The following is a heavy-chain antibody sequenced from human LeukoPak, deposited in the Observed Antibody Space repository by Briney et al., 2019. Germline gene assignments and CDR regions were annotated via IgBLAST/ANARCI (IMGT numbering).Heavy chain of an antibody. CDR1: GFTFSSYA. CDR2: ISGSGGGT. CDR3: AKDELIAARPTDEY. J-gene: IGHJ4*02. D-gene: IGHD6-6*01. Sequence: GGSLRLSCAASGFTFSSYAMSWVRQAPGKGLEWVSAISGSGGGTYYADSVKGRFTISRDNSKNTLYLQMNSLRAEDTAVYYCAKDELIAARPTDEYWGQGTLVTVSS. V-gene: IGHV3-23*01.